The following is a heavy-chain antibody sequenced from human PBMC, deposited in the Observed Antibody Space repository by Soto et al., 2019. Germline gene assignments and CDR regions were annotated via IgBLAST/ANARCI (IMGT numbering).Heavy chain of an antibody. V-gene: IGHV4-39*02. D-gene: IGHD6-13*01. Sequence: SETLSLTCGVSGGPVGYTSFYWGWLRQSPGKGLEWIGSVHHSVTTYYNPSLKGRVTISMDTSKNQFSLRLTSVTAADTAVYYCARDTSSTSLRAEYFQFWGQGTQVTVSS. CDR1: GGPVGYTSFY. J-gene: IGHJ1*01. CDR3: ARDTSSTSLRAEYFQF. CDR2: VHHSVTT.